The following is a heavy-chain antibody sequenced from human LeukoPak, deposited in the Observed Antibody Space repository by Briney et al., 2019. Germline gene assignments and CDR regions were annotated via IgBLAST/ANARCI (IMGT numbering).Heavy chain of an antibody. CDR2: ISYDRSNK. CDR3: VYDILTGKDY. CDR1: GFTFSSYA. Sequence: GGSLRLSCAASGFTFSSYAMHWVRQAPGKGLEWVAVISYDRSNKYYADSVKGRFTISRDNSKNTLYLQMNSLRAEDTAVYYCVYDILTGKDYWGQGTLVTVSS. V-gene: IGHV3-30*01. J-gene: IGHJ4*02. D-gene: IGHD3-9*01.